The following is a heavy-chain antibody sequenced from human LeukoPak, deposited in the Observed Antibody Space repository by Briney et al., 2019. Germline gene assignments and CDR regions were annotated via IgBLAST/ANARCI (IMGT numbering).Heavy chain of an antibody. J-gene: IGHJ5*02. CDR2: IRYDGSNK. V-gene: IGHV3-30*02. Sequence: GGSLRLSCAASGFTFSSYGMHWVRQAPGKGLEWVAFIRYDGSNKYYADSAKGRFTISRDNSKNTLYLQMNSLRAEDTAVYYCAKSFTSYGDYVRWFDPWGQGTLVTVSS. CDR3: AKSFTSYGDYVRWFDP. CDR1: GFTFSSYG. D-gene: IGHD4-17*01.